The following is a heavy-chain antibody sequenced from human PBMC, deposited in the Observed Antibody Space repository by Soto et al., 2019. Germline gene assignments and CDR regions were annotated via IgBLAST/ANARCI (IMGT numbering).Heavy chain of an antibody. D-gene: IGHD6-6*01. CDR1: GFTFDDYA. V-gene: IGHV3-9*01. CDR2: ISWNSGSI. Sequence: EVQLVESGGGLVQPGRSLRLSCAASGFTFDDYAMHWVRQAPGKGLEWVSGISWNSGSIGYADSVKGRFTISRDNAKNSLYLQMNSLRAEDTALYYCAKDISSSDCNWGQGTLVTVSS. J-gene: IGHJ4*02. CDR3: AKDISSSDCN.